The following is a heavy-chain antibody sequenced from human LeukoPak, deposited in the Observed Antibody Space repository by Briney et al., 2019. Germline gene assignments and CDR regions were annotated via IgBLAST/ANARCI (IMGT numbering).Heavy chain of an antibody. CDR1: GFTFSSYA. J-gene: IGHJ4*02. D-gene: IGHD3-10*01. V-gene: IGHV3-23*01. CDR2: ITGSGGST. CDR3: AKVKGWYGEGYFDY. Sequence: GGSLRLSCAASGFTFSSYAMSWVRQAPGKGLEWVSAITGSGGSTYYADSVKGRFTISRDNSKNTLYLQMNSLRAEDTALYYCAKVKGWYGEGYFDYWGQGTLVTVSS.